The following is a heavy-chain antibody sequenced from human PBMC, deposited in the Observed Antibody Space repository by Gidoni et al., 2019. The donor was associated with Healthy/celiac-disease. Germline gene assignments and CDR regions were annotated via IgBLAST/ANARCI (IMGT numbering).Heavy chain of an antibody. D-gene: IGHD3-22*01. CDR1: GFTFSSDA. CDR2: ISGSGGST. Sequence: EVQLLESGGGLVQPGGSLRLAWAASGFTFSSDAMSWVRQAPGQGLEWVSAISGSGGSTYYADSVKGRFTISRDNSKNTLYLQMNSLRAEDTAVYYCAKDIGSGYYYVPGYFDLWGRGTLVTVSS. V-gene: IGHV3-23*01. J-gene: IGHJ2*01. CDR3: AKDIGSGYYYVPGYFDL.